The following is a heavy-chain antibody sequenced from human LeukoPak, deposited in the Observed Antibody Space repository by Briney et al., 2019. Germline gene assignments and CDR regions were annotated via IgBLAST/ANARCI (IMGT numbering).Heavy chain of an antibody. D-gene: IGHD2-8*01. CDR2: IYHSGST. Sequence: PSETLSLTCTVSGGSISSGGYYWSWIRQPPGKGLEWIGYIYHSGSTYYNPSLKSRVTISVDRSKNQFSLELGSVTAADTAIYYCARMTIGYCPNGVCYTGFYFDHWGQGTLLTVSS. CDR3: ARMTIGYCPNGVCYTGFYFDH. J-gene: IGHJ4*02. V-gene: IGHV4-30-2*01. CDR1: GGSISSGGYY.